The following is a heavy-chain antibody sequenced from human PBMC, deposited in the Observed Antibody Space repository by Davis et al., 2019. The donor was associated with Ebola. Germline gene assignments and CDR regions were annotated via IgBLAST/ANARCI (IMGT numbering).Heavy chain of an antibody. CDR2: INHSGST. V-gene: IGHV4-34*01. CDR1: GGSFSGYY. Sequence: SETLSLTCAVYGGSFSGYYWSWIRQPPGKGLEWIGEINHSGSTYYNPSLKSRVTISVDRSKNQFSLKLSSVTAADTAVYYCAREGVYCSSTSCPYWYFDLWGRGTLVTVSS. CDR3: AREGVYCSSTSCPYWYFDL. D-gene: IGHD2-2*01. J-gene: IGHJ2*01.